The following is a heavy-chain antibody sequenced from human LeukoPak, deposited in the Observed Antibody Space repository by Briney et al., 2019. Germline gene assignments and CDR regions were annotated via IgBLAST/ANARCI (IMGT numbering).Heavy chain of an antibody. Sequence: GASVKVSCKASGYTFTGYYMHWVRQAPGQGLEWMGWINPNSGGTNYAQKFQGRVTMTRDTSISTAYMELSRLRSDDTAVYYCARVIDRDYYYMDVWGKGTTVTVSS. D-gene: IGHD3-10*01. CDR1: GYTFTGYY. CDR3: ARVIDRDYYYMDV. V-gene: IGHV1-2*02. CDR2: INPNSGGT. J-gene: IGHJ6*03.